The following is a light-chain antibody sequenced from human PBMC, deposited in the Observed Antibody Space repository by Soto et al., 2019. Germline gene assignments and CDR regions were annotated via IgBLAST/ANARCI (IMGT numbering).Light chain of an antibody. V-gene: IGLV2-11*01. CDR1: SSDVGGYNY. CDR2: DVS. CDR3: CSYAGSYTSL. Sequence: QSVLTQPASVSGSPGQSVTISCTGTSSDVGGYNYVSWYQQHPGKAPKLMIYDVSKRPSGVPDRFSGSKSGNTASLTISGLQAEDEADYYCCSYAGSYTSLFGGGTKLTVL. J-gene: IGLJ2*01.